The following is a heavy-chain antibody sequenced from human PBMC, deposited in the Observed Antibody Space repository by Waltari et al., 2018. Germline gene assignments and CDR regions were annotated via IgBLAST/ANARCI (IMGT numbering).Heavy chain of an antibody. V-gene: IGHV3-33*08. CDR1: GFPFRRFG. J-gene: IGHJ4*02. Sequence: QVQLVESGGGVVQPGRSLRLSFSASGFPFRRFGMHGVRQAPGKGLEWVAVIWHDGSNEYYVDSVKGRFTISRDNSKNTLYLQMNSLRAEDSAVYYCASQSTTLFDYWGQGTLVTVSS. CDR3: ASQSTTLFDY. CDR2: IWHDGSNE. D-gene: IGHD2-15*01.